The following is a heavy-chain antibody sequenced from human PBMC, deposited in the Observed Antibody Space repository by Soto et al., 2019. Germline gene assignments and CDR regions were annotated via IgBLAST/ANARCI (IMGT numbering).Heavy chain of an antibody. CDR3: AKGILWFGGLSLAFGDPYGMDV. J-gene: IGHJ6*02. V-gene: IGHV3-30*18. D-gene: IGHD3-10*01. Sequence: QVQLVESGGGVVQPGKSLRLSGAASGFTFSSFGMHWVRQAPGKGLEWVAVMSYDGSNKYYADSVKGRFTISRDNSKNTVFMQMNRLRAEVTAVYLCAKGILWFGGLSLAFGDPYGMDVWGPGTAVTVSS. CDR1: GFTFSSFG. CDR2: MSYDGSNK.